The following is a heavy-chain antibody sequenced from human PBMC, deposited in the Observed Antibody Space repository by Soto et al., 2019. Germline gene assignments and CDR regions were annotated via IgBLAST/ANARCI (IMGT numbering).Heavy chain of an antibody. CDR3: ARFLRDSSSWYNGDYYYYGMDV. D-gene: IGHD6-13*01. J-gene: IGHJ6*02. V-gene: IGHV4-59*01. Sequence: PSETLSLTCTVSGGSISSYYWSWIRQPPGKGLEWIGYIYYSGSTNYNPSLKSRVTISVDTSKNQFSLKLSSVTAADTAVYYCARFLRDSSSWYNGDYYYYGMDVWGQGTTVTVSS. CDR2: IYYSGST. CDR1: GGSISSYY.